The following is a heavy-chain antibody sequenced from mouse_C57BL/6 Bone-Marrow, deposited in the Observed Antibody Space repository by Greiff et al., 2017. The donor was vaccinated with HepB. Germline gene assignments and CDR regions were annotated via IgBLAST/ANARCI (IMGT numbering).Heavy chain of an antibody. CDR1: GFTFSSYG. CDR2: ISSGGSYT. CDR3: ARLGILAWFAY. Sequence: EVKMMESGGDLVKPGGSLKLSCAASGFTFSSYGMSWVRQTPDKRLEWVATISSGGSYTYYPDSVKGRFTISRDNAKNTLYLQMSSLKSEDTAMYYCARLGILAWFAYWGQGTLVTVSA. D-gene: IGHD4-1*01. J-gene: IGHJ3*01. V-gene: IGHV5-6*01.